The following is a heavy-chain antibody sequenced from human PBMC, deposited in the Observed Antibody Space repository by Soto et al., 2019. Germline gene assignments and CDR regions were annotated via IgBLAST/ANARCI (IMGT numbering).Heavy chain of an antibody. Sequence: QLQLQESGPGLVKPSETLSLTCSVSGGSISTSSYFWGWIRQPPGKGLEWVGAVHYSVSANYRSSLQSRVTLSVDTPQNQFSLRLMSVTAADTAVYYCARHRWGSGSYAGLLDFWGQGALVNVSS. CDR3: ARHRWGSGSYAGLLDF. J-gene: IGHJ4*02. CDR2: VHYSVSA. CDR1: GGSISTSSYF. V-gene: IGHV4-39*01. D-gene: IGHD3-10*01.